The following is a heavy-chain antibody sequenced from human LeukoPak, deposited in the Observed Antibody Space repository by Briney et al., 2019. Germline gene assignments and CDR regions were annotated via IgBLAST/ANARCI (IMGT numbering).Heavy chain of an antibody. V-gene: IGHV1-2*02. CDR3: ARAAVTMVRGPMGAFDI. J-gene: IGHJ3*02. D-gene: IGHD3-10*01. CDR1: GGTFSSYA. CDR2: INPNSGGT. Sequence: ASVKVSCKASGGTFSSYAISWVRQAPGQGLEWMGWINPNSGGTNYAKKFQGRVTMTRDTSISTAYMELSRLRSDDTAVYYCARAAVTMVRGPMGAFDIWGQGTMVTVSS.